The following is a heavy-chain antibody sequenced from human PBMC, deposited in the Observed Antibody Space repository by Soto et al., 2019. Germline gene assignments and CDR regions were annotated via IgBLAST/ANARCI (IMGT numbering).Heavy chain of an antibody. CDR2: IYHSGST. V-gene: IGHV4-38-2*02. J-gene: IGHJ6*02. D-gene: IGHD3-10*01. CDR1: GYSISSGYY. CDR3: ARDRNYYGSGSYSYGMDV. Sequence: PSETLSLTCAASGYSISSGYYWGWIRQPPGKGLEWIGSIYHSGSTYYNPSLKSRVTISVDTSKNQFSLKLSSVTAADTAVYYCARDRNYYGSGSYSYGMDVWGQGTTVTVS.